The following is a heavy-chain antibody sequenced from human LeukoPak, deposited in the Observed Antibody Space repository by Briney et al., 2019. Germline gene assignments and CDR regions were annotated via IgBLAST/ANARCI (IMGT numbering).Heavy chain of an antibody. J-gene: IGHJ4*02. Sequence: GGSLRLSCAASGFTFSDYYMSWVRQAPGKGLGWVSYISSSGSTIYYADSVKGRFTISRDNAKNSLYLQMNSLRAEDTAVYYCARSIKSGYYADYWGQGTLVTVSS. D-gene: IGHD3-22*01. CDR1: GFTFSDYY. V-gene: IGHV3-11*01. CDR3: ARSIKSGYYADY. CDR2: ISSSGSTI.